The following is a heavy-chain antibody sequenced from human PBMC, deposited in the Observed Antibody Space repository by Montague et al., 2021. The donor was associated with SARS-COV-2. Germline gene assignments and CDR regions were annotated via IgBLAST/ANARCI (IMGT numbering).Heavy chain of an antibody. V-gene: IGHV3-30*18. D-gene: IGHD2-15*01. CDR2: ISYDGSNG. CDR3: AKDLGTGLDCSGGSCYAYYYGMDV. J-gene: IGHJ6*02. CDR1: GFTFSSYG. Sequence: SLRLSCAASGFTFSSYGMHWVRQAPGKGLEWVAVISYDGSNGNHSDSVKGRFTISRDNPKNTLNLQMNSLRAEDTAVYYCAKDLGTGLDCSGGSCYAYYYGMDVWGQGTTVTVSS.